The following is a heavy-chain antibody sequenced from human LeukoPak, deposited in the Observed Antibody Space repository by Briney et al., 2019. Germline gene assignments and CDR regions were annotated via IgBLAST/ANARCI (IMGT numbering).Heavy chain of an antibody. CDR1: GFSVSSSF. CDR3: ARAYVDTAMVPYFDY. CDR2: IYSDGST. D-gene: IGHD5-18*01. Sequence: GGSLRLSCAASGFSVSSSFMTWVRQTPGKGLEWVSGIYSDGSTSYADPVKGRSTLSRVNSKNTVDFQMNSLRAEDAAVYYCARAYVDTAMVPYFDYWGQGTLVTVSS. V-gene: IGHV3-53*01. J-gene: IGHJ4*02.